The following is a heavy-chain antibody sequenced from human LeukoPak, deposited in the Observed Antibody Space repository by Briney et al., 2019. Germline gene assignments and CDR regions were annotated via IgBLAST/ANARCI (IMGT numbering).Heavy chain of an antibody. Sequence: ASVNVSCKASGYTFTTYGLTWVRQAPGQGLEWMGCINPDSGNTRYAQKVQGRITVTTYTSTTTASMELRIQRSDAPAVSLCSRYADGSGTLLDYWGRGALFTVSS. J-gene: IGHJ4*02. CDR1: GYTFTTYG. V-gene: IGHV1-18*01. CDR3: SRYADGSGTLLDY. D-gene: IGHD3-10*01. CDR2: INPDSGNT.